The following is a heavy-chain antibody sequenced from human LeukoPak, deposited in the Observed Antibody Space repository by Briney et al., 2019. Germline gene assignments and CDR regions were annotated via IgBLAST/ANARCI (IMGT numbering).Heavy chain of an antibody. CDR3: ARVGRVVGATRSVYFDY. D-gene: IGHD1-26*01. CDR2: INAGNGNT. J-gene: IGHJ4*02. V-gene: IGHV1-3*01. Sequence: ASVKVSCKVSGYTFTSYAMHWVRQAPGQRLEWMGWINAGNGNTKYSQKFQGRVTITRDTSASTAYMELSSLRSEDTAVYYCARVGRVVGATRSVYFDYWGQGTLVAVSS. CDR1: GYTFTSYA.